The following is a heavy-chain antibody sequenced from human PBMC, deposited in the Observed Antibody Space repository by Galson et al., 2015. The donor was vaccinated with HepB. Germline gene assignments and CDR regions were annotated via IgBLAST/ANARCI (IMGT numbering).Heavy chain of an antibody. CDR1: GFTFSSYG. D-gene: IGHD3-22*01. J-gene: IGHJ4*02. CDR3: AKEASRGLVVVITTLDY. V-gene: IGHV3-30*02. Sequence: SLRLSCAASGFTFSSYGMHWVRQAPGKGLEWVAFIRYDGSNKYYADSVKGRFTISRDNSKNTLYLQMNSLRAEDTAVYYCAKEASRGLVVVITTLDYWGQGTLVTVSS. CDR2: IRYDGSNK.